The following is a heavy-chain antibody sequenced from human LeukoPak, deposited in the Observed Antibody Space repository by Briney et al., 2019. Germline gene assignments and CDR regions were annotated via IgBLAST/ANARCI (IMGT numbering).Heavy chain of an antibody. CDR3: AKRATDY. Sequence: SETLSLTCTVSGGSISSYYWSWIRQPPGKGLEWIGYIYYSGSTNYNPSLKSRVTISVDTSKNQFSLKLSSVTAADTAVYYCAKRATDYWGQGTLVTVSS. J-gene: IGHJ4*02. CDR2: IYYSGST. V-gene: IGHV4-59*01. CDR1: GGSISSYY.